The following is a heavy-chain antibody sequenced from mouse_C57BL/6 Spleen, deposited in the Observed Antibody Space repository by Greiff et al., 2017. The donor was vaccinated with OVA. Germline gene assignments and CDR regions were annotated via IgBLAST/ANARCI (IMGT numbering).Heavy chain of an antibody. D-gene: IGHD2-4*01. Sequence: VQLQQSGPGLVAPSQSLSITCTVSGFSLTSYGVDWVRQPPGKGLEWLGVIWGGGSTNYNSALMSRLSISKDNSNSQVFLKMNSLQTDDTAMYYCAKSSYDYDGYYAMDYWGQGTSVTVSS. CDR2: IWGGGST. J-gene: IGHJ4*01. CDR1: GFSLTSYG. CDR3: AKSSYDYDGYYAMDY. V-gene: IGHV2-9*01.